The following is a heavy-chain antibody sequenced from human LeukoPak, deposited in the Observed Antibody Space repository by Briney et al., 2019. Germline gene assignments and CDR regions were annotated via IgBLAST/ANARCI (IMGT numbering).Heavy chain of an antibody. V-gene: IGHV3-23*01. J-gene: IGHJ3*01. CDR1: GVTFSSYV. CDR2: ISGSGGGT. Sequence: GGSLRLSCEASGVTFSSYVMSWVRQAPGKGPEWVSGISGSGGGTYYADFVKGRFAISRDNSKNTLYLQMSSLRAEDSAVYYCVQEGPRGLAFDVWGQGTKVTVSS. CDR3: VQEGPRGLAFDV.